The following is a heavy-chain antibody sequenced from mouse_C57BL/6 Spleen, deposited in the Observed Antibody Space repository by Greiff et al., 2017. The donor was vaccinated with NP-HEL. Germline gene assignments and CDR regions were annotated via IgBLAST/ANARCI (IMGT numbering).Heavy chain of an antibody. D-gene: IGHD2-2*01. CDR1: GFTFSDYG. J-gene: IGHJ4*01. CDR2: ISSGSSTI. V-gene: IGHV5-17*01. Sequence: EVKLVESGGGLVKPGGSLKLSCAASGFTFSDYGMHWVRQAPEKGLEWVAYISSGSSTIYYAATVKGRFTISRDNAKNTLFLQMTSLRSEDTAMYYCAKIYGYGVGYAMDYWGQGTSVTVSS. CDR3: AKIYGYGVGYAMDY.